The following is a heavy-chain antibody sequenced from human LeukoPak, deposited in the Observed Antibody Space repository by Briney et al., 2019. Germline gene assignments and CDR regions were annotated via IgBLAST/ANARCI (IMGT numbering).Heavy chain of an antibody. Sequence: GASVKVSCKASGYIFTGYHMHWVRQAPGQGLEWMGWINPNSGGTSYAQKFQGRVTMTRDTSISTAYMELSRLTSDGTAVYYCARDPNYHYDASGYTLGFWGQGTLVTVSS. CDR1: GYIFTGYH. D-gene: IGHD3-22*01. CDR3: ARDPNYHYDASGYTLGF. CDR2: INPNSGGT. V-gene: IGHV1-2*02. J-gene: IGHJ4*02.